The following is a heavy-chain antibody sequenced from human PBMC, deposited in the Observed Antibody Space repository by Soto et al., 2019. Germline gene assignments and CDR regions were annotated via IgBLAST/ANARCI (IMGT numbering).Heavy chain of an antibody. CDR1: GYTLTELS. CDR3: ARVSGYFDWSKKHYYYYYGMDV. Sequence: GASVKVSCKVSGYTLTELSMHWVRQAPGKGLEWMGGIIPIFGTANYAQKFQGRVTITADESTSTAYMELSSLRSEDTAVYYCARVSGYFDWSKKHYYYYYGMDVWGQWPTVTVS. CDR2: IIPIFGTA. V-gene: IGHV1-69*13. D-gene: IGHD3-9*01. J-gene: IGHJ6*02.